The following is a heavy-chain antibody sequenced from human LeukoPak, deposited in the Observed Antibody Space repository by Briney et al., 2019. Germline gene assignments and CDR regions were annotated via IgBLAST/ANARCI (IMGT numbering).Heavy chain of an antibody. CDR2: INPNSGGT. D-gene: IGHD5-18*01. V-gene: IGHV1-2*02. J-gene: IGHJ4*02. Sequence: ASVKVSCKASGYTFTGYYMHWVRQAPGQGLEWMGWINPNSGGTNNAHKFQGRVTITRDTSISTAYMELCRLRSDDSAMYYCARVDVDIAMVTDRYWGQGTLVTVSS. CDR1: GYTFTGYY. CDR3: ARVDVDIAMVTDRY.